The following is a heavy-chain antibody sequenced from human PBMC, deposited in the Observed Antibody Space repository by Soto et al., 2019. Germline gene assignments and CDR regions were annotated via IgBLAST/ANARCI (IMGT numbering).Heavy chain of an antibody. CDR3: AIVNGTLGVVHPFDY. V-gene: IGHV4-31*03. CDR2: IYYSGST. CDR1: GGSISSGGYY. J-gene: IGHJ4*02. Sequence: QVQLQESGPGLVKPSQTLSLTCTVSGGSISSGGYYWSWIRQHPGKGLEWIGYIYYSGSTYYNPSLKSRVTISVDTSKYQFSLKLSSVTAADTAVYYCAIVNGTLGVVHPFDYWGQGTLVTVSS. D-gene: IGHD3-3*01.